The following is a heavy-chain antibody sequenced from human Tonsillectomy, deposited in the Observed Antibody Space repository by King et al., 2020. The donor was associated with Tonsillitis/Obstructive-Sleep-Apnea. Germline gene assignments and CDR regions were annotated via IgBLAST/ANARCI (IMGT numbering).Heavy chain of an antibody. J-gene: IGHJ6*03. CDR3: ARGSTDYYYYMDV. V-gene: IGHV5-51*01. D-gene: IGHD2-2*01. Sequence: VQLVESGAEVKKPGESLKISCKGSVYSCTSYWIAWVRQMPGKGLELMGIIYPADSDTRYSPSFQGQVTISADKSISTAYLQGSSLKASDTAMYYCARGSTDYYYYMDVWGKGTTVTVSS. CDR2: IYPADSDT. CDR1: VYSCTSYW.